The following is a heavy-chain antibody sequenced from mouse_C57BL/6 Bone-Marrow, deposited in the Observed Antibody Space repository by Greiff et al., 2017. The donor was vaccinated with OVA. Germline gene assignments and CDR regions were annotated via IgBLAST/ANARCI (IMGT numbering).Heavy chain of an antibody. CDR1: GYTFTSYW. V-gene: IGHV1-50*01. CDR2: IDPSDSYT. J-gene: IGHJ1*03. CDR3: ARGYYGSRGYWYFDV. D-gene: IGHD1-1*01. Sequence: QVQLQQPGAELVKPGASVKLSCKASGYTFTSYWLQWVKQRPGQGLEWIGEIDPSDSYTNYNPTFKGKATLTVDTSSSTAYMQLRSLTSEDSAVYYCARGYYGSRGYWYFDVWGTGTTVTVSS.